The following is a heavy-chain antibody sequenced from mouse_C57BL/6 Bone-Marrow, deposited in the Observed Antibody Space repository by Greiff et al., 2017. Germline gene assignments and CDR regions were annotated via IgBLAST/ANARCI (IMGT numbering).Heavy chain of an antibody. CDR1: GYTFTSYW. CDR3: AREYYGSSYGFAY. J-gene: IGHJ3*01. D-gene: IGHD1-1*01. Sequence: QVQLQQSGAELVRPGSSVKLSCKASGYTFTSYWMHWVKQRPIQGLEWIGNIDPSDSETHYNQKFMDKATLTVDKSSSTAYMQLSSLTSEDSAVYYCAREYYGSSYGFAYWGQGTLVTVSA. CDR2: IDPSDSET. V-gene: IGHV1-52*01.